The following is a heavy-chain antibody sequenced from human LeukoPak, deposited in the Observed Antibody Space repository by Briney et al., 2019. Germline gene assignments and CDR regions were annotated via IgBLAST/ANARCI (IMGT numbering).Heavy chain of an antibody. J-gene: IGHJ4*02. D-gene: IGHD3-22*01. CDR2: TTPTFGTT. Sequence: SVKVSCKASGGTFSNYAISWVRQAPGQWIECRGRTTPTFGTTNYAQKFQGRVTITTDESTSTAYMELSSLRSEDTAVYYCARGGEANYYDTSGYYLYYYWGQGTLVTVSS. V-gene: IGHV1-69*05. CDR3: ARGGEANYYDTSGYYLYYY. CDR1: GGTFSNYA.